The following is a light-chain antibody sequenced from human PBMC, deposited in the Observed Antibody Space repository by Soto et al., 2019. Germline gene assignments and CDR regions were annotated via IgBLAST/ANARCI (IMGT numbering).Light chain of an antibody. CDR2: GAS. J-gene: IGKJ1*01. Sequence: EIVLTQSPGTLSLSLGERDTLSCRASQSISSSYLAWYQQKPGQAPRLLIYGASSRATGIPDRFSGSGSGTDFTLTISRLEPEDFAVYYCQQYGRTFGQGTKV. V-gene: IGKV3-20*01. CDR3: QQYGRT. CDR1: QSISSSY.